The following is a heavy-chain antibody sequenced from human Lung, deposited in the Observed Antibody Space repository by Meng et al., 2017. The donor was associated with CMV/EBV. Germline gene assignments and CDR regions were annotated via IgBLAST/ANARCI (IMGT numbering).Heavy chain of an antibody. CDR2: INPSAGST. V-gene: IGHV1-46*01. Sequence: CKASGYTFTGYYMHWVRQAPGQGLDWMGIINPSAGSTTYAQKFQGRVTMTRDTSTATVYMELSSLRSDDTAVYYCARGPDLNWFDPWGQGTLVTVSS. D-gene: IGHD1-14*01. J-gene: IGHJ5*02. CDR3: ARGPDLNWFDP. CDR1: GYTFTGYY.